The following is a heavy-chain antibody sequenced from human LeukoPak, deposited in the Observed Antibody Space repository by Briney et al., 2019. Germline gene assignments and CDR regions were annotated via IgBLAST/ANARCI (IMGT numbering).Heavy chain of an antibody. Sequence: GGSLKISCKGSGYSFTSCWIGWVRQMPGKGLEWMGIIYPGDSDTRYSPSFQGQVTISADKSISTAYLQWSSLKASDTAMYYCARHEPDTAMVLADYWGQGTLVTVSS. CDR1: GYSFTSCW. V-gene: IGHV5-51*01. CDR3: ARHEPDTAMVLADY. J-gene: IGHJ4*02. D-gene: IGHD5-18*01. CDR2: IYPGDSDT.